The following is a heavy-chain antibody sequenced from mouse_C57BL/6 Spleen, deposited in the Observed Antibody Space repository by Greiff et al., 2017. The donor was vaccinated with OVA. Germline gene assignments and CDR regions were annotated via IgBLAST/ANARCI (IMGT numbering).Heavy chain of an antibody. V-gene: IGHV5-17*01. CDR2: ISSGSSTI. CDR3: ARGSVAMDY. D-gene: IGHD3-1*01. CDR1: GFTFSDYG. Sequence: EVQLVESGGGLVKPGGSLKLSCAASGFTFSDYGMHWVRQAPEKGLEWVAYISSGSSTIYYADTVQGRFTISRDNAKNTLFLQMTSLRSEDTAMYYCARGSVAMDYWGQGTSVTVSS. J-gene: IGHJ4*01.